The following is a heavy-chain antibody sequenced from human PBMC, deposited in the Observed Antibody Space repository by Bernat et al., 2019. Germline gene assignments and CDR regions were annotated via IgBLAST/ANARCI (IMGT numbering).Heavy chain of an antibody. Sequence: EVQLVQSGAEVKKPGESLKISCKGSGYSFTSYWIGWVRQMPGKGLEWMGIIYPGDSDTRYSPSFQGQVTISADKSISTAYLQWSSLKASDTAMYYCARQGPWYSSSWYHLDYWGQGTLVTVSS. V-gene: IGHV5-51*01. CDR3: ARQGPWYSSSWYHLDY. J-gene: IGHJ4*02. D-gene: IGHD6-13*01. CDR1: GYSFTSYW. CDR2: IYPGDSDT.